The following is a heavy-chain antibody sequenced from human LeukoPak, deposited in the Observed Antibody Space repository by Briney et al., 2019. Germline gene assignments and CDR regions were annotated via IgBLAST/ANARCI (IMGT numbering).Heavy chain of an antibody. CDR1: GLPLADFA. V-gene: IGHV3-43*02. D-gene: IGHD5-18*01. Sequence: GGSLRLSCVPSGLPLADFAMHWVRQASRKGLEWVSLISGDGVSTFYADSVKGRFSISRHNSRNTLYLQMNSLRAEDTAVYYCARVDTVMAYYFDLWGEGTLVTVSS. CDR3: ARVDTVMAYYFDL. CDR2: ISGDGVST. J-gene: IGHJ4*02.